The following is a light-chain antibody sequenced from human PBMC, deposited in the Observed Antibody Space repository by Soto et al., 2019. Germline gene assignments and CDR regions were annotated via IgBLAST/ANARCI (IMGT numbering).Light chain of an antibody. J-gene: IGLJ1*01. CDR1: SSNIGAGYD. V-gene: IGLV1-40*01. CDR3: QSCDSSLSGSGV. CDR2: RNT. Sequence: QSVLTQPPSVSGAPGQRVTISCTGSSSNIGAGYDVHWYQQLPGTAPKLLIYRNTNRPSGVPDRFFGSKSGTSASLAITGLQAEDEADYYCQSCDSSLSGSGVFGTGTKVTVL.